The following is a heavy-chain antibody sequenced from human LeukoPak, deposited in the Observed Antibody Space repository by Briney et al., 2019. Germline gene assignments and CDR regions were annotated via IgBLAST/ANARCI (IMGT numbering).Heavy chain of an antibody. V-gene: IGHV3-23*01. CDR1: GFNVRDAA. D-gene: IGHD5-24*01. Sequence: PGGSLRRSCAASGFNVRDAAMTWVRQAPGKGLEWVSLISFSGDNSYYADSVKGRFTISRDNSKNTLSLQMNSLRVEDTAIYYCAKDIQLSTWGLGTMVTVSS. J-gene: IGHJ3*01. CDR3: AKDIQLST. CDR2: ISFSGDNS.